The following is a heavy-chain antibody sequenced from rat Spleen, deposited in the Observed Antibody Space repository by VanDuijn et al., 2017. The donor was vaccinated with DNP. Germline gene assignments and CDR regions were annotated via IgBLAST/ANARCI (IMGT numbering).Heavy chain of an antibody. D-gene: IGHD4-3*01. CDR3: ARDLIIRDTTSAMDA. V-gene: IGHV2-30*01. J-gene: IGHJ4*01. Sequence: QVQLKESGPGLVQPSQTLSLTCTVAGLSLTSYNVHWVRQPSGKGLEWMGVIWTGGSTEYNSALKSRLSINRDTSKSQVFLKLNSLQIEDTATYYCARDLIIRDTTSAMDAWGQGTSVTVSS. CDR2: IWTGGST. CDR1: GLSLTSYN.